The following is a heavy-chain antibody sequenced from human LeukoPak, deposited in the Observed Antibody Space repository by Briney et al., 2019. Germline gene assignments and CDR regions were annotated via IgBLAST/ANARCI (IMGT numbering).Heavy chain of an antibody. D-gene: IGHD4-23*01. CDR1: GFTVSSNY. J-gene: IGHJ6*02. Sequence: GGSLRLSCAASGFTVSSNYMSWVRQAPGKGLEWVSVIYSGGSTYYADSVKGRFTISRDNSKNTLYLQMNSLRAEDTAVYYCARVRGTTVVTRYYYYGMDVWGQGTTVTVSS. V-gene: IGHV3-66*01. CDR2: IYSGGST. CDR3: ARVRGTTVVTRYYYYGMDV.